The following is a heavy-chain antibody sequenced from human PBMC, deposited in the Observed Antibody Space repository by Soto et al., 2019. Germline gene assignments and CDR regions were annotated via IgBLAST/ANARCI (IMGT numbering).Heavy chain of an antibody. CDR1: GFTFSSYG. CDR3: AKDWVWELPDYYGMDV. V-gene: IGHV3-30*18. CDR2: ISYDGSNK. Sequence: PGGSLRLSCAASGFTFSSYGMHWVRQAPGKGLEWVAVISYDGSNKYYADSVKGRFTISRDNSKNTLYLQMNSLRAEDTAVYYCAKDWVWELPDYYGMDVWGQGTTVTVSS. J-gene: IGHJ6*02. D-gene: IGHD1-26*01.